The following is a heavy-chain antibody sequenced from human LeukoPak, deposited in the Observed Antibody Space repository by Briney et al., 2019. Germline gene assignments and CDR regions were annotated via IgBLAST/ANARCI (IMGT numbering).Heavy chain of an antibody. CDR2: IIPIFGTA. D-gene: IGHD3-22*01. CDR1: GGTFSSYG. Sequence: ASVKVSCKASGGTFSSYGISWVRQAPGQGLEWMGGIIPIFGTANYEQKFQGRVTITADKSASIADMEMNRLRSDDTAVYYCARAGLWDYSDSSGYHNGAFDIWGQGTMVTVSS. J-gene: IGHJ3*02. CDR3: ARAGLWDYSDSSGYHNGAFDI. V-gene: IGHV1-69*06.